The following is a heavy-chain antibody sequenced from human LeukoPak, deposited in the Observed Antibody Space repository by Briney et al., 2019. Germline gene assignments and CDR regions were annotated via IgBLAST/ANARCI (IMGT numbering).Heavy chain of an antibody. V-gene: IGHV4-34*01. CDR2: INHSGST. J-gene: IGHJ5*02. CDR1: GGSFSGYY. D-gene: IGHD3-3*01. Sequence: SQTLSLTCAVYGGSFSGYYWSWIRQPPGKGLEWIGEINHSGSTNYNPSLKSRVTISVDTSKNQFSLKLSSVTAADTAVYYCARGRNGYYDFWSGSWFDPWGQGTLVTVSS. CDR3: ARGRNGYYDFWSGSWFDP.